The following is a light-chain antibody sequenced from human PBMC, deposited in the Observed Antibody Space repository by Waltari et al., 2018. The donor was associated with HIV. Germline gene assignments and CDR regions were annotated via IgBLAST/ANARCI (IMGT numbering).Light chain of an antibody. Sequence: QSALTQPASVSGSPGQSITISCTGTSSAVGGYNSVPWYQQHSGKGPKLIIYDVSNRPSGVSNRFSGSKSGNTASLTISGLQAEDEADYYCCSYTSTSSFVMFGGGTKLTVV. CDR1: SSAVGGYNS. V-gene: IGLV2-14*01. CDR2: DVS. J-gene: IGLJ3*02. CDR3: CSYTSTSSFVM.